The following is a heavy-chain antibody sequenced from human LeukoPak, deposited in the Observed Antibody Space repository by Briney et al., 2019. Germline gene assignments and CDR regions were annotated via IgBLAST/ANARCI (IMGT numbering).Heavy chain of an antibody. CDR3: ARGYKLGMVSY. D-gene: IGHD7-27*01. CDR1: GGSFSGYY. CDR2: INHSGST. V-gene: IGHV4-34*01. Sequence: PSETLSLTCAVYGGSFSGYYWSWIRQPLGKGLEWIGEINHSGSTNYNPSLKSRVTISVDTSKNQFSLKLSSVTAADTAVYYCARGYKLGMVSYWGQGTLVTVSS. J-gene: IGHJ4*02.